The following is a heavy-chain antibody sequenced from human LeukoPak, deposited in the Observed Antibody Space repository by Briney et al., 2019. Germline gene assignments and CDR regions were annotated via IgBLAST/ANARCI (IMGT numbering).Heavy chain of an antibody. CDR1: GYTFTGYY. CDR2: INPNSGGT. J-gene: IGHJ3*02. CDR3: ARGHSIVGATSAFDI. Sequence: GASVKVSCKASGYTFTGYYMHWVRQAPGQGLEWMGWINPNSGGTNYAQKFQGRVTMTRDTSISTAYMELSRLRSDDTVVYYCARGHSIVGATSAFDIWGQGTMVTVSS. V-gene: IGHV1-2*02. D-gene: IGHD1-26*01.